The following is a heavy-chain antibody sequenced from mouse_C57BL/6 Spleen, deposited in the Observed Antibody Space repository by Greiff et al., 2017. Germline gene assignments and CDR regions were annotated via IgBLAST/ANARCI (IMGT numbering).Heavy chain of an antibody. D-gene: IGHD2-4*01. J-gene: IGHJ1*03. CDR1: GYTFTSYW. V-gene: IGHV1-53*01. CDR2: INPSNGGT. Sequence: QVQLQQPGTELVKPGASVKLSCQASGYTFTSYWMHWVKQRPGQGLEWIGNINPSNGGTNYNEKFKSKATLTVDKSSSTAYMQLSSLTAEDSAVYYCAPYDYAGYFDVWGTGTTVTVSS. CDR3: APYDYAGYFDV.